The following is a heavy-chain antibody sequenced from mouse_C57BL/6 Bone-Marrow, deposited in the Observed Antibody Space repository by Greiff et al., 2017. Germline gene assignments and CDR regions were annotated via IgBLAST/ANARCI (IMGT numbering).Heavy chain of an antibody. V-gene: IGHV3-6*01. CDR1: GYSITSGYY. Sequence: EVKLMESGPGLVKPSQSLSLTCSVTGYSITSGYYWNWIRQFPGNKLEWMGYISYDGSNNYNPSLKNRISITRDTSKNQFFLKLNSVTTEDTATYYCARGYYVSYAMDYWGQGTSVTVSS. CDR2: ISYDGSN. J-gene: IGHJ4*01. D-gene: IGHD1-1*01. CDR3: ARGYYVSYAMDY.